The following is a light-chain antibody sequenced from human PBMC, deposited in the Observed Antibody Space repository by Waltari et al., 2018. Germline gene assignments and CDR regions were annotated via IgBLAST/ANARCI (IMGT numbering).Light chain of an antibody. CDR3: ATWDASLDTWV. Sequence: QSVVTQPPSASGTPGQRVTLSCSGSSSNIGGDIVNWYQQFPGTAPKLLIYANNQRPSGVPGRFSGSRSGTSASLVISGLQSEDEADYYCATWDASLDTWVFGGGTKVIVL. CDR1: SSNIGGDI. V-gene: IGLV1-44*01. CDR2: ANN. J-gene: IGLJ3*02.